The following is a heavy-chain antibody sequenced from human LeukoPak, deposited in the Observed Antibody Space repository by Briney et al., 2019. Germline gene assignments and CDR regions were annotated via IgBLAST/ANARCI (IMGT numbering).Heavy chain of an antibody. Sequence: GASVKVSCKASGYTFTSYDINWVRQATGQGLEWMGWMNPNSGNTGYAQKFQGRVTMTRNTSISTAYMELSSLRSEDTAVYYCARGYSSGWYAFSYYYYYGMDVWGQGTTVTVSS. CDR2: MNPNSGNT. CDR3: ARGYSSGWYAFSYYYYYGMDV. J-gene: IGHJ6*02. D-gene: IGHD6-19*01. CDR1: GYTFTSYD. V-gene: IGHV1-8*01.